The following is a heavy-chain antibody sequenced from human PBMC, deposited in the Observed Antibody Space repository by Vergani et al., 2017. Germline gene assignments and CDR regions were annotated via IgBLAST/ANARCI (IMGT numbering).Heavy chain of an antibody. CDR1: GGSFSGYY. J-gene: IGHJ4*02. CDR2: INHSGST. D-gene: IGHD3-16*01. V-gene: IGHV4-34*01. Sequence: QVQLQQWGAGLLKPSETLSLTCAVYGGSFSGYYWSWIRQPPGKGLEWIGEINHSGSTNYNPSLKSRVTISVDTSKNQFSLKLSSLPAADTAVYYCARGRGRAKFDYWGQGTLVTVSS. CDR3: ARGRGRAKFDY.